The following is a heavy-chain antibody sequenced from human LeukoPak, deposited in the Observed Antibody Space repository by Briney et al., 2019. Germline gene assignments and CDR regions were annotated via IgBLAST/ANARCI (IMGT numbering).Heavy chain of an antibody. CDR2: IIPLSGTA. CDR1: GGNFNNFA. Sequence: SVKVSCKASGGNFNNFAVTWVRQAPGQGLVWVGRIIPLSGTANFAQEFQGRVSITADKSTSTAYMELRSPRSEDTAVYYCARDSGHAVLVPRGFDIWGQGTMVTVSS. J-gene: IGHJ3*02. D-gene: IGHD2-8*02. CDR3: ARDSGHAVLVPRGFDI. V-gene: IGHV1-69*06.